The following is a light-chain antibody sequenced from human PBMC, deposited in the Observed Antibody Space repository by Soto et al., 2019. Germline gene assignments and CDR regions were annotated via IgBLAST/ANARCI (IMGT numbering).Light chain of an antibody. V-gene: IGKV1-33*01. CDR1: QDISNY. CDR2: DAS. Sequence: DIQMTQSPSSLSASGGDRVTITCQASQDISNYLNWYQQKPGKATKLLIYDASNLETGVPSRFIGSGSGTDFTFTISSLQTEDIATYSCQQYDNLHPGCPFGQGTKLEIK. CDR3: QQYDNLHPGCP. J-gene: IGKJ2*02.